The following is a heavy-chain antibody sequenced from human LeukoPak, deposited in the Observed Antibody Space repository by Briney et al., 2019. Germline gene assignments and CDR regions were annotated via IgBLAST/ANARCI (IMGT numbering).Heavy chain of an antibody. J-gene: IGHJ4*02. CDR2: VSFDGSNK. Sequence: PGGSLRLSCAASGFTFSSYGMHWVRQAPGKGLEWVAVVSFDGSNKYYADSVRGRFTISRDNSKNTLYLQMNSLRTGDTAVYYCAKEGNGDSFDYWGQGTLVTVSS. V-gene: IGHV3-30*18. D-gene: IGHD2-21*01. CDR3: AKEGNGDSFDY. CDR1: GFTFSSYG.